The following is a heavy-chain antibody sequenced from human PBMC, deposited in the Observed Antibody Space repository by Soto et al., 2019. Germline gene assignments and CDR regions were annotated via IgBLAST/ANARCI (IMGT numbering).Heavy chain of an antibody. Sequence: SETLSLTCTVSGGSISSYYWSWIRQPPGKGLERIGYIYYSGSTNYNPSLKSRVTISVDTSKNQFSLKLSSVTAADTAVYYCARRYSSSWYAPHSLKTYYYYYMDVWGKGTTVTVSS. D-gene: IGHD6-13*01. CDR1: GGSISSYY. CDR2: IYYSGST. V-gene: IGHV4-59*01. J-gene: IGHJ6*03. CDR3: ARRYSSSWYAPHSLKTYYYYYMDV.